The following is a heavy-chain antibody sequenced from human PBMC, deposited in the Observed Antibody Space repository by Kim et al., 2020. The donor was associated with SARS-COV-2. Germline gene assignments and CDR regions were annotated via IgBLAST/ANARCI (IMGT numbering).Heavy chain of an antibody. D-gene: IGHD3-3*01. V-gene: IGHV3-30*18. CDR1: GFTFSSYG. Sequence: GGSLRLSCAASGFTFSSYGMHWVRQAPGKGLEWVAVISYDGSNKYYADSVKGRFTISRDNSKNTLYLQMNSLRAEDTAVYYCAKDRSGGFGVVIYYWGQGTLVTVSS. CDR3: AKDRSGGFGVVIYY. CDR2: ISYDGSNK. J-gene: IGHJ4*02.